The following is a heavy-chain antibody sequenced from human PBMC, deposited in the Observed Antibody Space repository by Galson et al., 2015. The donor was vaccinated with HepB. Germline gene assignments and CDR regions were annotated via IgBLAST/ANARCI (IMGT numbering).Heavy chain of an antibody. Sequence: SVKVSCKASGYTFTKYAIRWVRQAPGQGLEWMGWINTNTGNPTYAQDFTGRFVFSLDTSVSTAYLQISSLKAEDTAVYYCASTVDTSMATFDYWGQGTLVTVSS. CDR1: GYTFTKYA. D-gene: IGHD5-18*01. CDR2: INTNTGNP. V-gene: IGHV7-4-1*02. J-gene: IGHJ4*02. CDR3: ASTVDTSMATFDY.